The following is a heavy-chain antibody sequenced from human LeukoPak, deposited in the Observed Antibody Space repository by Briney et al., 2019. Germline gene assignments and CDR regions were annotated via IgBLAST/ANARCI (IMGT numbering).Heavy chain of an antibody. CDR1: GFTFKNYG. V-gene: IGHV3-21*06. J-gene: IGHJ6*02. CDR3: ARSKGGAQREYGMDV. Sequence: GSLRLSCAASGFTFKNYGMNWVRQAPGKGLEWVSSISSGSSYIDYADSLQGRFTISRDNGKNSLYPQMNSLRAEDTAVYYCARSKGGAQREYGMDVWGQGTTVTVSS. CDR2: ISSGSSYI. D-gene: IGHD1-1*01.